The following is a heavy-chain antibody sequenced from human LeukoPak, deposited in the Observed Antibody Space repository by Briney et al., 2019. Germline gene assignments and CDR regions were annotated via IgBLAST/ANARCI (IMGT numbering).Heavy chain of an antibody. CDR1: GFTFSSYG. V-gene: IGHV3-23*01. J-gene: IGHJ4*02. Sequence: GGSLRLSCAASGFTFSSYGMSWVRQAPGKGLEWVSAISGSGGSTYYADSVKGRFTISRDNSKNTLYLQMNSLRAEDTAVYYCAKGGYSGYDPHFDYWGQGTLVTVSS. CDR2: ISGSGGST. D-gene: IGHD5-12*01. CDR3: AKGGYSGYDPHFDY.